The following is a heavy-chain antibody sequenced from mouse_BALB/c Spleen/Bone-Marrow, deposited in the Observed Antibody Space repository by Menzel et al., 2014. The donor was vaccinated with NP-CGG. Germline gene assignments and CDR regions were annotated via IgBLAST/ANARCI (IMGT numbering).Heavy chain of an antibody. Sequence: LQQSGSELVSPGASVKLSCKASGYTFXNYWIHWVKQRPGQGLEWIGNVYPGRGSINSDEKFKTKATLTVDTSSSTACMHLNSLTSEDSAVYYCARRLRGYYAMDYWGQGTSVTVSS. D-gene: IGHD1-3*01. CDR2: VYPGRGSI. V-gene: IGHV1S22*01. J-gene: IGHJ4*01. CDR3: ARRLRGYYAMDY. CDR1: GYTFXNYW.